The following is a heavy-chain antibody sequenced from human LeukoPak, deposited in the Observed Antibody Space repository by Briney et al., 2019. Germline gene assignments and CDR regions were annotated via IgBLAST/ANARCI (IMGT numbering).Heavy chain of an antibody. CDR3: ARAEVVVTYFDY. D-gene: IGHD2-15*01. V-gene: IGHV1-2*02. CDR2: INPNSGGT. J-gene: IGHJ4*02. Sequence: GASVKVSCEASGYTFTGYYMHWVRQAPGQGLEWMGWINPNSGGTNYAQKFQGRVTMTRDTSISTAYMELSRLRSDDTAVYYCARAEVVVTYFDYWGQGTLVTVSS. CDR1: GYTFTGYY.